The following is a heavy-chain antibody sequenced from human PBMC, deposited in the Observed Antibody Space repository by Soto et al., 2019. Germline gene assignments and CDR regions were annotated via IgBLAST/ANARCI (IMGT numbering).Heavy chain of an antibody. CDR2: ISSSSSTI. Sequence: PGGSLRLSCAASGFTFTSHSMNWVRQAPGKGLEWVSYISSSSSTIYYANSVKGRFTISRDNAKNSLYLQMNSLRDEDTAVYYCARDYADAGSWHDYWGQGTLVTVSS. V-gene: IGHV3-48*02. D-gene: IGHD6-13*01. CDR1: GFTFTSHS. CDR3: ARDYADAGSWHDY. J-gene: IGHJ4*02.